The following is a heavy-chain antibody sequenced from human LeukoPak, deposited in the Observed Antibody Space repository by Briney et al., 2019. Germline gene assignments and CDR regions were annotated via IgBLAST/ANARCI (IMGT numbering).Heavy chain of an antibody. Sequence: SVKVSCKASGGTFSSYTICWVRQAPGQGLEWMGRIIPILGIANYAQKFQGRVTITADKSTSTAYMELSSLRSEDTAVYYCARDRDGDYVYYYYGIDVWGQGTTVTVSS. CDR3: ARDRDGDYVYYYYGIDV. CDR1: GGTFSSYT. D-gene: IGHD4-17*01. V-gene: IGHV1-69*04. CDR2: IIPILGIA. J-gene: IGHJ6*02.